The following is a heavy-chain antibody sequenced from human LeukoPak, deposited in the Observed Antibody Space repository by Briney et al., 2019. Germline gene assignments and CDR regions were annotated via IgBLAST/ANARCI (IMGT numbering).Heavy chain of an antibody. CDR2: ISYDGSNK. CDR3: ARVPGEDRFLEWSISSYYMDV. D-gene: IGHD3-3*01. V-gene: IGHV3-30*09. Sequence: PGRSLRLSCAASGFTFSSYAMHWVRQAPGKGQEWVAVISYDGSNKYYADSVKGRFAISRDNSKNTLYLQMNSLRAEDTAVYYCARVPGEDRFLEWSISSYYMDVWGKGTTVTVSS. CDR1: GFTFSSYA. J-gene: IGHJ6*03.